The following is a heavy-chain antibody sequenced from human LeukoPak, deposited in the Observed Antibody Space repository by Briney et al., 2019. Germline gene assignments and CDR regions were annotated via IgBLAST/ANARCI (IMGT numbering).Heavy chain of an antibody. CDR2: INAGNGNT. CDR1: GYTFTSYA. CDR3: ARDIRYYYYYGMDV. V-gene: IGHV1-3*01. Sequence: RASVKVSCKASGYTFTSYAMHWVRQAPGQRLEWMGWINAGNGNTKYSQKFQGRVTITRDTSASTAYMELSSLRSEDTAVYYCARDIRYYYYYGMDVWGQGTTVTVSS. D-gene: IGHD3-3*02. J-gene: IGHJ6*02.